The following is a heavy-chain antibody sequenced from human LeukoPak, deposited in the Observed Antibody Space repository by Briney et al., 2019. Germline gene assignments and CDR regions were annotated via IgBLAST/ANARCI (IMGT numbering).Heavy chain of an antibody. J-gene: IGHJ4*02. D-gene: IGHD3-9*01. CDR1: GFTFSSYG. CDR2: ISGSGSST. V-gene: IGHV3-23*01. CDR3: ANEYYDSLTGQN. Sequence: GGSLRLSCAASGFTFSSYGMSWVRQAPGKGLEWVSIISGSGSSTYYADSVKGRFTISRDNSKNTLYLEMNSLRAEDTAIYYCANEYYDSLTGQNWGQGTLVTVSS.